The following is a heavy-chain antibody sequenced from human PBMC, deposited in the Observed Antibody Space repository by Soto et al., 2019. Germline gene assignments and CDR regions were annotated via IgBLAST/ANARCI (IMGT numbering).Heavy chain of an antibody. V-gene: IGHV3-9*01. Sequence: EVQVVESGGGLVPPGRSLRLSCVASGFPFDEYAMHWVRQAPGKGLEWVSGISWNSDTRGYADSAKGRFTISRDSANKSVYLQMNSLLLEDTALYYCATARSGGYYNPLGYWGQGTLVAVSS. J-gene: IGHJ4*02. CDR3: ATARSGGYYNPLGY. CDR1: GFPFDEYA. D-gene: IGHD3-10*01. CDR2: ISWNSDTR.